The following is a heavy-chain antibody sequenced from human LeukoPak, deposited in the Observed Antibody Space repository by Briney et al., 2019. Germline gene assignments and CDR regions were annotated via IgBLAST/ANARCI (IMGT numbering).Heavy chain of an antibody. Sequence: PGGSLRLSCAASGFTFSSYSMNWVRQAPGKGLEWVSYISSSSSTIYYADSVKGRFTISRDNAKNSLYLQMNSLRAEDTAVYYCARSPYCGGDRYSEAHYWGQGTLVTVSS. J-gene: IGHJ4*02. V-gene: IGHV3-48*01. CDR3: ARSPYCGGDRYSEAHY. CDR1: GFTFSSYS. D-gene: IGHD2-21*01. CDR2: ISSSSSTI.